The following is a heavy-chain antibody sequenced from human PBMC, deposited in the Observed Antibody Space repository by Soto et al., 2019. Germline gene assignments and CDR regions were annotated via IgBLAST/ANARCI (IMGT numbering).Heavy chain of an antibody. CDR3: AKIARKGGSNYSGMDV. J-gene: IGHJ6*02. D-gene: IGHD2-15*01. CDR1: GFTFSSYA. Sequence: GGSLRLSCAASGFTFSSYAMSWVRQAPGKGLEWVSTISGSGGSTYYADSVKGRFTISRDNSKNTLYLQMNSLRAEDTAVYYCAKIARKGGSNYSGMDVWGQGPTVTVPS. V-gene: IGHV3-23*01. CDR2: ISGSGGST.